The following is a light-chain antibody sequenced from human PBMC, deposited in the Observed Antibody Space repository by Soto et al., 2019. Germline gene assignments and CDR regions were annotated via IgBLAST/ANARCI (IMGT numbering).Light chain of an antibody. CDR2: GDS. Sequence: QSALTQPPSVSGAPGQRVTISCTGSNSNIGAGYDVHWYQQLPETAPKLPIFGDSNRPSGVPDRFSGSKSGTSASLVITGLQADDEADYYCQSNDNGLSGSDVFGTGTKVTV. V-gene: IGLV1-40*01. CDR1: NSNIGAGYD. J-gene: IGLJ1*01. CDR3: QSNDNGLSGSDV.